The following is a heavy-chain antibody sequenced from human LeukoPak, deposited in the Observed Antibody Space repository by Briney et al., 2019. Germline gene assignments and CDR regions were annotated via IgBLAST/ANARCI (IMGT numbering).Heavy chain of an antibody. CDR3: AKGGGSWLRAQFDY. Sequence: GGSLRLSCAASGFTFSSYAMSWARQAPGKGLERVSAISGSGGYTNYADSVKGRFTISRDNSKNTLYLQMNSLRGEDTAIYYCAKGGGSWLRAQFDYWGQGTLVTVSS. CDR2: ISGSGGYT. J-gene: IGHJ4*02. V-gene: IGHV3-23*01. CDR1: GFTFSSYA. D-gene: IGHD2-15*01.